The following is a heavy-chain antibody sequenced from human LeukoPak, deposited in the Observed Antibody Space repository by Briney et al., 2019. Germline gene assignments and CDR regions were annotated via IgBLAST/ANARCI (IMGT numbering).Heavy chain of an antibody. CDR3: AKDIGRYYYDSSGSDY. CDR1: GFTFDDYA. J-gene: IGHJ4*02. V-gene: IGHV3-9*01. CDR2: ISWNSGSI. Sequence: GGSLRLSCAASGFTFDDYAMLWVRHAPGKGLEGVSGISWNSGSIGYADSVKGRFTISRDNAKNSLYLQMNSLRAEDTALYYCAKDIGRYYYDSSGSDYWGQGTLVTVSS. D-gene: IGHD3-22*01.